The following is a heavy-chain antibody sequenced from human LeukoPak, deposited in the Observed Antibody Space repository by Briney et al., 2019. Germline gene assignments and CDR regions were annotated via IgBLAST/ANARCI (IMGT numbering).Heavy chain of an antibody. J-gene: IGHJ6*04. D-gene: IGHD3-10*02. CDR2: ISYDGSNK. CDR1: GFTFSSYA. CDR3: AELGITMIGGV. Sequence: GRSLRLSCAASGFTFSSYAMHWVRQAPGKGLEWVTIISYDGSNKYYADSVKGRFTISRDNAKNSLYLQMNSLRAEDTAVYYCAELGITMIGGVWGKGTTVTISS. V-gene: IGHV3-30*04.